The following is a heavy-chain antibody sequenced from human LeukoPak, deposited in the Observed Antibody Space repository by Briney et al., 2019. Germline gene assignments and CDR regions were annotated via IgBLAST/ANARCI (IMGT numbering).Heavy chain of an antibody. D-gene: IGHD2-15*01. J-gene: IGHJ4*02. Sequence: GGSLRLSCAASGFTFSSYWMSWVRQAPGKGLEWGANIKQDGSEKYYVDSVKGRFTISRDNAKNSLYLQMNSLRAEDTAVYYCARDSDGGSHIVDYWGQGTLVTVSS. CDR3: ARDSDGGSHIVDY. CDR2: IKQDGSEK. V-gene: IGHV3-7*03. CDR1: GFTFSSYW.